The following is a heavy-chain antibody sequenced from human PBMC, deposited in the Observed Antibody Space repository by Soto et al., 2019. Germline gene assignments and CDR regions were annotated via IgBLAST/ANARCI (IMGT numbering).Heavy chain of an antibody. D-gene: IGHD3-22*01. V-gene: IGHV1-69*06. J-gene: IGHJ4*02. CDR1: GGTFSSYA. Sequence: QVQLVQSGAEVKKPGSSVKVSCKASGGTFSSYAISWVRQAPEQGLEWMGGIIPIFGTANYAQKFQGRVTITADKSTSTAYMELSSLRSEDTAVYYCATTYYDSSGYYYGLDYWGQGTLVTVSS. CDR3: ATTYYDSSGYYYGLDY. CDR2: IIPIFGTA.